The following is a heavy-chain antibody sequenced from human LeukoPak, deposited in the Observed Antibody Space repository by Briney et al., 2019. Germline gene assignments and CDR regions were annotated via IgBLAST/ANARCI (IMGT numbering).Heavy chain of an antibody. CDR3: ARIPIWSGLDYYYYYGMDV. D-gene: IGHD3-3*01. Sequence: GGSLRLSCAASGFTFSSYWMSWVRQAPGKGLEWVANIKQDGSEKYYVDSVKGRFTISRDNAKNSLYLQMNSLRAEDTAVYYCARIPIWSGLDYYYYYGMDVWGQGTTVTVSS. V-gene: IGHV3-7*01. CDR2: IKQDGSEK. J-gene: IGHJ6*02. CDR1: GFTFSSYW.